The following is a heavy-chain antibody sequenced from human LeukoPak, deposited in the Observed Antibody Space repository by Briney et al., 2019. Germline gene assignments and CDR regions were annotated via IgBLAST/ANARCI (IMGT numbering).Heavy chain of an antibody. D-gene: IGHD6-13*01. J-gene: IGHJ4*02. V-gene: IGHV3-21*01. Sequence: GGSLRLSCAASGFSFSTYSMIWVRQAPGKGLEWVSSVSGTSEYIYYADSVKGRFTISRDNAKNSLYLQMNSLRAEDTAVYYCARDHRYSSSWDRDYWGQGTLVTVSS. CDR3: ARDHRYSSSWDRDY. CDR2: VSGTSEYI. CDR1: GFSFSTYS.